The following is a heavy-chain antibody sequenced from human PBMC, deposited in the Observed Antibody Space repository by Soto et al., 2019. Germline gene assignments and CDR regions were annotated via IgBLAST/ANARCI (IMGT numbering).Heavy chain of an antibody. CDR2: IRGSTDST. V-gene: IGHV3-23*01. CDR1: GFTFSSSP. J-gene: IGHJ4*02. D-gene: IGHD4-17*01. Sequence: EVQLLESGGGLVQPGGSLRLSCTASGFTFSSSPMTWVRQAPGKGLEWVSTIRGSTDSTYYADSVKGRLTISRDNSKNTLYLQMNSLRAADTAVYYCAKKGGYGDFGIYFDYWGQGTLVTVSS. CDR3: AKKGGYGDFGIYFDY.